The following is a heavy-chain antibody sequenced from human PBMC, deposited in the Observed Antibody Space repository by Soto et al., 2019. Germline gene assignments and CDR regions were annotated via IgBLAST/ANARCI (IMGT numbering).Heavy chain of an antibody. CDR3: AAYNSTLGTFDI. V-gene: IGHV4-4*07. D-gene: IGHD6-13*01. CDR1: GGSLNSYY. CDR2: IFTSGST. J-gene: IGHJ3*02. Sequence: KPSETLSLTCTVSGGSLNSYYWTWIRQPAGKGLEWIGRIFTSGSTNNNPSLKSRVTMSVDTSENQFSLKLSSVTAADTAVYYCAAYNSTLGTFDIWGQGTMVTVSS.